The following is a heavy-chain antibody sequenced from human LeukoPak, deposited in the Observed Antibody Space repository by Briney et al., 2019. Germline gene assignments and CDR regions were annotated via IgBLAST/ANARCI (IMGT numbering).Heavy chain of an antibody. Sequence: SETLSLTCAVYGGSFSGYYWSWIRQPPGKGLEWIGEINHSGSTNYNPSLKSRVTISVDTSKNQFSLKLSSVTAADTAVYYCAGVKYGDYVDYGDYWGQGTLVTVSS. J-gene: IGHJ4*02. D-gene: IGHD4-17*01. CDR3: AGVKYGDYVDYGDY. V-gene: IGHV4-34*01. CDR1: GGSFSGYY. CDR2: INHSGST.